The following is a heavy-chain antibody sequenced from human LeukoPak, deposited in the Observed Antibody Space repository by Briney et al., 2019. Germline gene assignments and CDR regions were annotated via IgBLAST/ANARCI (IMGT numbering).Heavy chain of an antibody. CDR2: IIPILGIA. CDR1: GGTFSSYA. D-gene: IGHD2-8*01. V-gene: IGHV1-69*04. CDR3: ARGRILYRWFDP. J-gene: IGHJ5*02. Sequence: SVKVSCKASGGTFSSYAISWVRQAPGQGLEWMGRIIPILGIANYAQKFQGRVTMTRNTSISTAYMELSSLRSEDTAVYYCARGRILYRWFDPWGQGTLVTVSS.